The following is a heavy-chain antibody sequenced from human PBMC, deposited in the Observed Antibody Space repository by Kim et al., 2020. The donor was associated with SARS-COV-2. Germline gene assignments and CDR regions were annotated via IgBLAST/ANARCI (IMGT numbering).Heavy chain of an antibody. CDR3: ARLNIQQQLVRGWFDP. CDR2: IYYSGST. D-gene: IGHD6-13*01. Sequence: SETLSLTCTVSGGSISSYYCSWIRQPPGKGLEWIGYIYYSGSTNYNPSLKSRVTISVDTSKNQFSLKLSSVTAADTAVYYCARLNIQQQLVRGWFDPWGQGTLVTVSS. CDR1: GGSISSYY. V-gene: IGHV4-59*13. J-gene: IGHJ5*02.